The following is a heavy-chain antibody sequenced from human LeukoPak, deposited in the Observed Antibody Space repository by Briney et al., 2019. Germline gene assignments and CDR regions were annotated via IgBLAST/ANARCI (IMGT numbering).Heavy chain of an antibody. CDR1: GYTFTGYY. V-gene: IGHV1-2*02. CDR2: INPNSGGT. D-gene: IGHD3-3*01. Sequence: GASVKLSCKASGYTFTGYYMHWVRQAPGQGLGWMGWINPNSGGTNYAQKFQGRVTMTRDTSISTAYMELSRLRSDDTAVYYCARELGFLEWLLFDYWGQGALVTVSS. CDR3: ARELGFLEWLLFDY. J-gene: IGHJ4*02.